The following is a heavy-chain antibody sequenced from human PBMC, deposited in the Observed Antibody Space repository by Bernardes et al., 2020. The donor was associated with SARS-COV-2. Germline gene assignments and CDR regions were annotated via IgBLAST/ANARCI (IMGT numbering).Heavy chain of an antibody. V-gene: IGHV4-4*09. CDR2: IYTTGST. CDR1: NGSMTSSY. CDR3: ARFSGYYYYGMDV. J-gene: IGHJ6*02. Sequence: SETLSLTCTVSNGSMTSSYWNWVRQAPGKGLEWLGHIYTTGSTTYNPSLQRRLTMSIDTSTNHVFLSLKSVTAADTAVYYCARFSGYYYYGMDVWGQGTTVTVSS.